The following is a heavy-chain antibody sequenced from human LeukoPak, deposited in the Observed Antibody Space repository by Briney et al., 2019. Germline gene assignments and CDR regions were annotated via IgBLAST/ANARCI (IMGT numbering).Heavy chain of an antibody. Sequence: PSETLSLTCTVSGGPISSGSYYWSWIRQHPGKGLEWIGYIHYSGSTNYNPSLKSRVTISLDTSKNQFSLKVTSVTAADTAVYYCARGYDSSAYYYFDYWGQGTLVSVSS. V-gene: IGHV4-31*03. CDR2: IHYSGST. J-gene: IGHJ4*02. D-gene: IGHD3-22*01. CDR3: ARGYDSSAYYYFDY. CDR1: GGPISSGSYY.